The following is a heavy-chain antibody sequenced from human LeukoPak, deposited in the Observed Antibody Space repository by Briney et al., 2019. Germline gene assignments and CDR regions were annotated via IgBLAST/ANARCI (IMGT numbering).Heavy chain of an antibody. CDR2: IYHSGST. Sequence: SETLSLTCTVSGYSISSGYYWGWIRQLPGKGLEWIGSIYHSGSTYYNPSLKSRVTISVDTSKNQFSLKLSSVTAADTAVYYCARVDGVPYYFDYWGQGTLVTVSS. J-gene: IGHJ4*02. D-gene: IGHD3-10*01. V-gene: IGHV4-38-2*02. CDR3: ARVDGVPYYFDY. CDR1: GYSISSGYY.